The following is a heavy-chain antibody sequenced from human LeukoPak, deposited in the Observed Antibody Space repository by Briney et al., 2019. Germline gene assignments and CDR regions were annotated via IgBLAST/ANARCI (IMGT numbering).Heavy chain of an antibody. J-gene: IGHJ4*02. CDR3: TRARRVGPTEMI. CDR2: ISHSGST. Sequence: SETLSLTCAVSGGSFSGFHWSWIRQPPGKGLEWIGEISHSGSTNYNPSLKSRVTISVDMSKNQFSLKLSSVTAADTAVYYCTRARRVGPTEMIWGQGTLLTVPS. CDR1: GGSFSGFH. D-gene: IGHD1-26*01. V-gene: IGHV4-34*01.